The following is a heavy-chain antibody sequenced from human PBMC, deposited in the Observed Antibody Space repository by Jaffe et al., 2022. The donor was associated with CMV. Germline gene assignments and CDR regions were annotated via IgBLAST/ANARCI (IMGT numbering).Heavy chain of an antibody. CDR3: AREGGDGYNLYYFDY. Sequence: QVQLVESGGGLVKPGGSLRLSCAASGFTFSDYYMSWIRQAPGKGLEWVSYISSSSSYTNYADSVKGRFTISRDNAKNSLFLQMNSLRAEDTAVYYCAREGGDGYNLYYFDYWGQGTLVTVSS. D-gene: IGHD5-12*01. CDR1: GFTFSDYY. CDR2: ISSSSSYT. V-gene: IGHV3-11*06. J-gene: IGHJ4*02.